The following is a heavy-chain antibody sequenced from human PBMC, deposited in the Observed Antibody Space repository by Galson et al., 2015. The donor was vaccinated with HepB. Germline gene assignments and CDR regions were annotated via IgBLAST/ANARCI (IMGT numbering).Heavy chain of an antibody. CDR3: ARGGPDTIFGGSWFGP. CDR2: IIPLLGIA. D-gene: IGHD3-3*01. CDR1: GDTFSSSP. Sequence: SVKVSCKASGDTFSSSPLNWVRQAPGQGLEWMGRIIPLLGIANYAQNFQGRVTITADRSTSTAFMELRSLKPEDTAIYYCARGGPDTIFGGSWFGPWGQGTLVTVSS. V-gene: IGHV1-69*04. J-gene: IGHJ5*02.